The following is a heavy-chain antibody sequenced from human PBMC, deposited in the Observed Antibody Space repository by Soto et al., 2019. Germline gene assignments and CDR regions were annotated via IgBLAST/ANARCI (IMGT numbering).Heavy chain of an antibody. Sequence: QVQLQQWGAGLLKPSETLSLNCAVTGGSLSGYYWSWIRQPPGKGLEWIGEVKDGGHTNYSPSLRDRVTVSSGTANNQISLRLNSVSAADTGVYYCARAQEGVVATHWDQGSLVTVSS. CDR3: ARAQEGVVATH. D-gene: IGHD5-12*01. CDR2: VKDGGHT. J-gene: IGHJ4*02. CDR1: GGSLSGYY. V-gene: IGHV4-34*01.